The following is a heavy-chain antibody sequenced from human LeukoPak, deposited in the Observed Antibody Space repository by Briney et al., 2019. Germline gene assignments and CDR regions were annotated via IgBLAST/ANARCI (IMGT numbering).Heavy chain of an antibody. CDR2: IYTSGST. J-gene: IGHJ4*02. D-gene: IGHD5-24*01. V-gene: IGHV4-61*02. CDR3: ARVAEMATAALFDY. CDR1: GGSISSGTHY. Sequence: SETLSLTCTVSGGSISSGTHYWSWIRQPAGKGQVWIGRIYTSGSTNYNPSLKSRVTISVDTSKNQFSLKLSSVTAADTAVYYCARVAEMATAALFDYWGQGTLVTVSS.